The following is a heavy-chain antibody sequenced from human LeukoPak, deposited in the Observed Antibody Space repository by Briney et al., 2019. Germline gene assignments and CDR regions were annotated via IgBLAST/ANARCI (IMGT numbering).Heavy chain of an antibody. CDR3: VTGDYVWGSYRHFFDY. V-gene: IGHV3-64D*06. CDR2: ISSNGGST. Sequence: PGGSLRLSCSAPGFTFSSYAMHWVRQAPGKGLEYVSAISSNGGSTYYADSVKGRFTISRDNSKNTLYLQMSSLRAEDTAVYYCVTGDYVWGSYRHFFDYWGQGTLVTVSS. D-gene: IGHD3-16*02. CDR1: GFTFSSYA. J-gene: IGHJ4*02.